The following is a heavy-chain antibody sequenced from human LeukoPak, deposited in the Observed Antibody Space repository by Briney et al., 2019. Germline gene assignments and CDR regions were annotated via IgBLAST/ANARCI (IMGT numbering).Heavy chain of an antibody. CDR2: INPNSGGT. V-gene: IGHV1-2*02. Sequence: ASVKLSCKASGYTFTGYYMHWVRQAPGQGLEWMGWINPNSGGTNYAQKFQGMVTMPRDTSISTAYMELSRLRSDDTAVYYYAREYTMIVVVSGYFDYWGQGTLVTVSS. D-gene: IGHD3-22*01. J-gene: IGHJ4*02. CDR3: AREYTMIVVVSGYFDY. CDR1: GYTFTGYY.